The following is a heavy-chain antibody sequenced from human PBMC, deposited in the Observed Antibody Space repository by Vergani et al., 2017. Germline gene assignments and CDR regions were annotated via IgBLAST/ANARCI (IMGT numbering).Heavy chain of an antibody. V-gene: IGHV4-34*01. CDR3: ARLAPDGSGAHFDY. Sequence: QVQLQQWGAGLLKPSETLSLTCAVYGGSFSGYYWSWIRQPPGKGLEWIGEINHSGSTNYNPSLKSRVTISVDTSKNQFSLKLSSVTAADTAVYYCARLAPDGSGAHFDYWGQGTLVTVSS. CDR2: INHSGST. J-gene: IGHJ4*02. CDR1: GGSFSGYY.